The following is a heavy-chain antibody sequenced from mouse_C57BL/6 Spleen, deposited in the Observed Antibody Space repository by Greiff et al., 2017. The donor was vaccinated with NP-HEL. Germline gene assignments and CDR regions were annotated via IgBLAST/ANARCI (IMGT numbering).Heavy chain of an antibody. CDR2: IDPSDSYT. Sequence: VQLQQSGAELVKPGASVKLSCKASGYTFTSYWMQWVKQRPGQGLEWIGEIDPSDSYTNYNQKFKGKATLTVDTSSSTAYMQLSSLTSEDSAVYYCARERTTHYFGYWGQGTTLTVSS. V-gene: IGHV1-50*01. J-gene: IGHJ2*01. CDR3: ARERTTHYFGY. CDR1: GYTFTSYW.